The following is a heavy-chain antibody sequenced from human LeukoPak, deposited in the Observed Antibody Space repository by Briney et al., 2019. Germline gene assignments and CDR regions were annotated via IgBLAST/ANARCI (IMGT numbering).Heavy chain of an antibody. V-gene: IGHV4-39*02. CDR1: GDSISRSTYY. D-gene: IGHD6-25*01. CDR2: VYYGRSP. Sequence: SETLSLTCTVSGDSISRSTYYWAWIRQPPGKGLEWIGSVYYGRSPYFNPSLESRATISVDTSKNHFSLKMSSVTAADTAVYYCARSSGTGTFSYWGQGTLVTVYS. J-gene: IGHJ4*02. CDR3: ARSSGTGTFSY.